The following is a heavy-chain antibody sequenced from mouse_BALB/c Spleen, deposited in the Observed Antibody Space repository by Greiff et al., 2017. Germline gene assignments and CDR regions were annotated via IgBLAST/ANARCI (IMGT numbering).Heavy chain of an antibody. J-gene: IGHJ4*01. CDR2: IDPANGNT. Sequence: EVQLQQSGAELVKPGASVKLSCTASGFNITDSYMHWVKQRPEQGLEWIGRIDPANGNTKYDPKFQGKATITADPSSNTAYLQHSSLTAEYTAVYYYARGGCNYVGAMDYWGQGTTVTVSS. V-gene: IGHV14-3*02. D-gene: IGHD2-1*01. CDR3: ARGGCNYVGAMDY. CDR1: GFNITDSY.